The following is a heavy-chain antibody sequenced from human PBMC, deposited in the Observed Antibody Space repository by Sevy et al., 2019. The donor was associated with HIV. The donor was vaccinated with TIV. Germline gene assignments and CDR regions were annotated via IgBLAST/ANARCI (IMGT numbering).Heavy chain of an antibody. CDR2: INHSGST. V-gene: IGHV4-34*01. CDR3: ARGLIVGGTTYYYYYMDV. D-gene: IGHD1-26*01. J-gene: IGHJ6*03. Sequence: SETLSLTCAVYGGSFSGYYWSWIRQPPGKGLEWIGEINHSGSTNYNPSLKSRVTISVDTSKNQFSLKLSSVTAADTAVYYCARGLIVGGTTYYYYYMDVWGKGTTVTVSS. CDR1: GGSFSGYY.